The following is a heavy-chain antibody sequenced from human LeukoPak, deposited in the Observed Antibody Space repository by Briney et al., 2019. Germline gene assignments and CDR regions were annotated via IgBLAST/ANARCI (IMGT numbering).Heavy chain of an antibody. CDR3: ARVYGDYVGWFDP. CDR2: MNPNSGNT. V-gene: IGHV1-8*01. D-gene: IGHD4-17*01. J-gene: IGHJ5*02. CDR1: GYTFTSYD. Sequence: ASVKVSCKASGYTFTSYDTNWVRQATGQGLEWMGWMNPNSGNTGYAQKLQGRVTMTTDTSTSTAYMELRSLRSGDTAVYYCARVYGDYVGWFDPWGQGTLVTVSS.